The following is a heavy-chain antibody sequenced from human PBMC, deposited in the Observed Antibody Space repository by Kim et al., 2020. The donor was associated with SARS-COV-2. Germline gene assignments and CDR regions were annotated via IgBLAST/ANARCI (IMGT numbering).Heavy chain of an antibody. J-gene: IGHJ5*02. D-gene: IGHD3-22*01. V-gene: IGHV4-59*13. CDR2: IYYSGST. CDR1: GGSISSYY. Sequence: SETLSLTCTVSGGSISSYYWSWIRQPPGKGLEWIGYIYYSGSTNYNPSLKSRVTISVDTSKNQFSLKLSSVTAADTAVYYCAREEGGKFYYYDRGRWFDPWGQGTLVTVSS. CDR3: AREEGGKFYYYDRGRWFDP.